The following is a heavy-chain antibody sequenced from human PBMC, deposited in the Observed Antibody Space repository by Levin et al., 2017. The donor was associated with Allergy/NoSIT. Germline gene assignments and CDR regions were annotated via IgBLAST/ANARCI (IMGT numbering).Heavy chain of an antibody. CDR2: ISSSSSYI. CDR1: GFTFSSYS. D-gene: IGHD6-19*01. V-gene: IGHV3-21*01. CDR3: ARDQIAVAGTMDY. J-gene: IGHJ4*02. Sequence: GESLKISCAASGFTFSSYSMNWVRQAPGKGLEWVSSISSSSSYIYYADSVKGRFTISRDNAKNSLYLQMNSLRAEDTAVYYCARDQIAVAGTMDYWGQGTLVTVSS.